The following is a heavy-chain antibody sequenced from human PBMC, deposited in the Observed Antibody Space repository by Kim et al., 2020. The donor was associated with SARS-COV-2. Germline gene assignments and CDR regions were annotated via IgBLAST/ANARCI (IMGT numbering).Heavy chain of an antibody. Sequence: SETLSLTCAVYGGSFSGYYWSWIRQPPGKGLEWIGEINHSGSTNYNPSLKSRVTISVDTSKNQFSLKLSSVTAADTAVYYCARGFPVSTFYYYYYGMDF. CDR1: GGSFSGYY. CDR3: ARGFPVSTFYYYYYGMDF. J-gene: IGHJ6*01. CDR2: INHSGST. V-gene: IGHV4-34*01.